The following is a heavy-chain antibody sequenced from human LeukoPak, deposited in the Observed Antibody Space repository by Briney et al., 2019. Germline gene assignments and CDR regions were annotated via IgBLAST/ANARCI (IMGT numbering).Heavy chain of an antibody. CDR3: ARAYSGSYRLGYYYMDV. Sequence: GGSLRLSCAASGFTLSSYAMPWVRQAPGKGLEWEAVISYDGSNKYYADSVKGRFTISRDNSKNTLYLQMNSLRAEDTAVYYCARAYSGSYRLGYYYMDVWGKRTTVTISS. V-gene: IGHV3-30*04. CDR1: GFTLSSYA. J-gene: IGHJ6*03. D-gene: IGHD1-26*01. CDR2: ISYDGSNK.